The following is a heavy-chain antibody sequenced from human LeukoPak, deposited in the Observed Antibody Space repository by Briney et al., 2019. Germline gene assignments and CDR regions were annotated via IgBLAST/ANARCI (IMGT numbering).Heavy chain of an antibody. CDR2: INKDGSST. CDR3: ARVTDIGSYFVY. V-gene: IGHV3-74*01. J-gene: IGHJ4*02. Sequence: PGGSLRLSRAASGFTFSNYWMHWVRQAPGKGLVWVSRINKDGSSTSYADSVKGRFTISRDNAKDTLTLQMDSLRAEDTAVYYCARVTDIGSYFVYWGQGTLVTVSS. D-gene: IGHD3-10*01. CDR1: GFTFSNYW.